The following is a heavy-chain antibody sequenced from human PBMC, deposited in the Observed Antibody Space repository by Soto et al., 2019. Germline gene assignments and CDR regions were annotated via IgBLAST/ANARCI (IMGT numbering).Heavy chain of an antibody. J-gene: IGHJ4*02. CDR2: ISYDGSNK. CDR3: ASAHYYDRSGYCDY. Sequence: LRLSCAASGFTFSSYAMHWVRQAPGKGLEWVAVISYDGSNKYYAGSGKGRFTISRDNSKNTLYLQMNSLRAEDTAVYYCASAHYYDRSGYCDYWGQGTLVTVSS. CDR1: GFTFSSYA. V-gene: IGHV3-30-3*01. D-gene: IGHD3-22*01.